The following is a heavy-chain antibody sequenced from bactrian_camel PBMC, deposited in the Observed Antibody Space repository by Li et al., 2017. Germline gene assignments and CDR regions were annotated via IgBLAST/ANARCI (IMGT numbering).Heavy chain of an antibody. V-gene: IGHV3S40*01. CDR3: VAGLGLGTPDY. D-gene: IGHD5*01. CDR2: INSGGGST. Sequence: DVQLVESGGGLVQPGGSLRLSCAASGFTFSNYDMSWVRQSPTKGLEWVSAINSGGGSTYYADSVKGRFTISRDNAKNTVYLQMNSLKSEDTAVYYCVAGLGLGTPDYWGQGTQVTVS. CDR1: GFTFSNYD. J-gene: IGHJ4*01.